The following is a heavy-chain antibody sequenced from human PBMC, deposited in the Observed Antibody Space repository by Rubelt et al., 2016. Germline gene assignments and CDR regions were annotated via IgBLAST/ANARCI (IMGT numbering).Heavy chain of an antibody. CDR2: IYTSGST. D-gene: IGHD6-6*01. V-gene: IGHV4-4*07. CDR1: GGSISSYY. J-gene: IGHJ6*02. CDR3: ARADSSSYYYYYGMDV. Sequence: QVQLQESGPGLVKPSETLSLTCTVSGGSISSYYWSWIRQPAGKGLEWIGRIYTSGSTNYNPSLQIRSPISVDTSNNQFSLQLSSVTAADTAVYYCARADSSSYYYYYGMDVWGQGTTVTVSS.